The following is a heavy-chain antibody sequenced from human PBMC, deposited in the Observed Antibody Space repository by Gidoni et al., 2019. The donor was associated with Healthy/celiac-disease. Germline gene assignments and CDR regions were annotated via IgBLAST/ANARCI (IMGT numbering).Heavy chain of an antibody. CDR3: ASPSAMVSYFDY. D-gene: IGHD5-18*01. CDR2: IYYSGST. Sequence: QLQLQESGPGLVKPSETLSLTCTVSGGSISSSSYYWGWIRQPPGKGLEWIGSIYYSGSTYYNPSLKSRVTISVDTSKNQFSLKLSSVTAADTAVYYCASPSAMVSYFDYWGQGTLVTVSS. CDR1: GGSISSSSYY. J-gene: IGHJ4*02. V-gene: IGHV4-39*01.